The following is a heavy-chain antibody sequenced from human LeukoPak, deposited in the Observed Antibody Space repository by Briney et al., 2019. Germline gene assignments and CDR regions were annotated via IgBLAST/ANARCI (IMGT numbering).Heavy chain of an antibody. CDR1: GYSISSGYY. CDR2: IYHSGST. D-gene: IGHD6-13*01. Sequence: TSETLSLTCTVSGYSISSGYYWGWIRQPPGKGLEWIGSIYHSGSTYYNPSLKSRVTISVDTSKNQFSLKLSSVTAADTAVYYCARDIAAAGTIDWGQGTLVTVSS. V-gene: IGHV4-38-2*02. J-gene: IGHJ4*02. CDR3: ARDIAAAGTID.